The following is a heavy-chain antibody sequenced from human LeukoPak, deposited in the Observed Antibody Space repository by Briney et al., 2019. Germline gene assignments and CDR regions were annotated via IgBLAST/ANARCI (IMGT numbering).Heavy chain of an antibody. CDR3: VRGFYYDSSGLGDY. CDR1: GFTVSSNY. J-gene: IGHJ4*01. CDR2: IYSGDTT. V-gene: IGHV3-66*01. D-gene: IGHD3-22*01. Sequence: GGSLRLSCAASGFTVSSNYMSWVRQAPGKGLEWVSVIYSGDTTYYADSVKGRFTISRDNSKNTLYLQMNSLRAEDTSVYYCVRGFYYDSSGLGDYWGHGTPVTVSS.